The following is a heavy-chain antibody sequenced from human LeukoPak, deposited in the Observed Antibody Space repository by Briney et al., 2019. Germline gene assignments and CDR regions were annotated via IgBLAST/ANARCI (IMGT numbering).Heavy chain of an antibody. CDR3: ASTAYDFWSGSDY. Sequence: PGGSLRLSCAGSGFTFDDYAMHWVRQAPGKGLEWVSGISWNSGSIGYADSVKGRFTISRDNAKNSLYLQMNSLRAEDTALYYCASTAYDFWSGSDYWGQGTLVTVSS. D-gene: IGHD3-3*01. V-gene: IGHV3-9*01. CDR1: GFTFDDYA. CDR2: ISWNSGSI. J-gene: IGHJ4*02.